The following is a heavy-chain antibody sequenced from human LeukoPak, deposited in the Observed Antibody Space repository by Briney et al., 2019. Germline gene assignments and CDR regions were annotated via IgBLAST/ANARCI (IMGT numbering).Heavy chain of an antibody. V-gene: IGHV3-23*01. J-gene: IGHJ4*02. D-gene: IGHD5-18*01. CDR1: GFTFSSYA. CDR2: ITASGGNT. Sequence: GGSLRLSCAASGFTFSSYAMGWVRQAPGKGLEWVSAITASGGNTYYADSVKGRFTVSRDNSKNTLYLQVNSLRAEDTAVYYCAKGNGYSYGRYYFDYWGQGTLVTVSS. CDR3: AKGNGYSYGRYYFDY.